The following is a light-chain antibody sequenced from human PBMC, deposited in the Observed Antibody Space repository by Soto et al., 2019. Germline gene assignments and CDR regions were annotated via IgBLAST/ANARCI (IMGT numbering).Light chain of an antibody. CDR1: SSDIGGYNG. V-gene: IGLV2-8*01. J-gene: IGLJ1*01. CDR2: EVS. Sequence: QSVLTQPPSASGSPGQSVTISCTGASSDIGGYNGVSWYQQHPGKAPKLMIFEVSKRPSGVPDRFSGSKSGNTASLTVSGLQAEDEADYYCSSYAGSNNFVFGTGTKLTVL. CDR3: SSYAGSNNFV.